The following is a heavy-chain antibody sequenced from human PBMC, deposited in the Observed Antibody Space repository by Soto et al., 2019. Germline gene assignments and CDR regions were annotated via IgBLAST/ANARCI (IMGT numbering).Heavy chain of an antibody. V-gene: IGHV4-4*08. Sequence: ETLSLTCRVSGASIRSYYWHWIRQPPGKGLEWIGYVYTSDYTRYSSSLKSRVTISADTSKSQFYLRLNSVTAADTAVYYCASSACHPGDFFYYNGMDVWGQGTTVPVSS. CDR2: VYTSDYT. CDR3: ASSACHPGDFFYYNGMDV. D-gene: IGHD2-21*01. CDR1: GASIRSYY. J-gene: IGHJ6*02.